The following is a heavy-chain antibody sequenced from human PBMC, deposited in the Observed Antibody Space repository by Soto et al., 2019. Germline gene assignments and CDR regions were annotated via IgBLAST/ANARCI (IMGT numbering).Heavy chain of an antibody. V-gene: IGHV1-46*01. J-gene: IGHJ6*02. Sequence: QVQLVQSGAEVKKPGASVKVSCKASGYTFTSYYMHWVRQAPGQGLEWMGIINPSGGSTSYAQKFQGRGTMPRETSTSTVYMELSSLRSEDTAVYYCASSTEPLGGMDVWGQGTTVTVSS. CDR3: ASSTEPLGGMDV. CDR2: INPSGGST. D-gene: IGHD2-2*01. CDR1: GYTFTSYY.